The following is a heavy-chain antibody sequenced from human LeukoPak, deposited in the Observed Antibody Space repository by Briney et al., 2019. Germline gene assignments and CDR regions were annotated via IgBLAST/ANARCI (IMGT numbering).Heavy chain of an antibody. J-gene: IGHJ3*02. CDR1: GFTFSSYG. Sequence: GGSLRLSCAASGFTFSSYGMHWVRQAPGKGLEWVAFIRYDGSNKYYADSVKGRFTISRDNSKNTLYLQMNSLRAEDTAVYYCAKVQRTVTIPNDAFDIWGQGTMVTVSS. CDR2: IRYDGSNK. CDR3: AKVQRTVTIPNDAFDI. D-gene: IGHD4-11*01. V-gene: IGHV3-30*02.